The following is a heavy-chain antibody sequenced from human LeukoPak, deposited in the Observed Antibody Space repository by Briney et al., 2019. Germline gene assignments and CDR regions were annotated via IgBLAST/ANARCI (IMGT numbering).Heavy chain of an antibody. CDR2: IYYSGSI. CDR3: ARGWGYYDILTGYSPAEYFQH. V-gene: IGHV4-59*01. D-gene: IGHD3-9*01. Sequence: SETLSLTCTVSGGSISSYYWSWIRQPPGKGLEWIGYIYYSGSINYNPSLKSRVTISVDTSKNQFSLKLSSVTAADTAVYYCARGWGYYDILTGYSPAEYFQHWGQGTLVTVSS. J-gene: IGHJ1*01. CDR1: GGSISSYY.